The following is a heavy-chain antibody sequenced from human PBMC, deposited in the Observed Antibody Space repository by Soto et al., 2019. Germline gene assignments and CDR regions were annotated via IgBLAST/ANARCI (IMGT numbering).Heavy chain of an antibody. V-gene: IGHV3-48*01. J-gene: IGHJ4*02. CDR3: ARDRGYTGYDFAY. CDR1: GFTFSRYA. CDR2: INHDSGTI. D-gene: IGHD5-12*01. Sequence: EVQLVESGGGLVQPGGSLRLSCAASGFTFSRYAMNWVRQAPGKGLEWVSYINHDSGTIYYADSVKGRFTISRDNANNLLSLQMKSLRAEDTAVYYCARDRGYTGYDFAYWGQGTLVTVSS.